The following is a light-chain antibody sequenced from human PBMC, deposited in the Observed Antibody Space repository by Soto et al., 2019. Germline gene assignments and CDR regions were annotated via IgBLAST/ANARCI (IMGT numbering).Light chain of an antibody. CDR2: AAS. Sequence: DIQMTQSPSTLSASVGDRVTITCRANQGISTWLAWYQQKPGKAPKLLIYAASTLQSGVPSRVSGSGSGTDFTLTISCLQSEDFATYDCQQYYSYPRTFGQGTKVDIK. CDR1: QGISTW. J-gene: IGKJ1*01. V-gene: IGKV1-16*01. CDR3: QQYYSYPRT.